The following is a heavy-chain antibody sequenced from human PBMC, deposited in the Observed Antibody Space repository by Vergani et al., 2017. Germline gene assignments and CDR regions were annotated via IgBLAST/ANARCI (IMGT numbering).Heavy chain of an antibody. Sequence: QVHLHEAGPGLVKPSQTLSLTCTVSGASITSGSFYWSWIRQPAGKGLEWIGRIHASGTKNYNPSLRSRVTLSVDTSKNQFALKMISMTAADTAVYYCVGDAWRSDLRGFYWFDSWGQGTLVSVSS. J-gene: IGHJ5*02. D-gene: IGHD3-3*01. V-gene: IGHV4-61*02. CDR2: IHASGTK. CDR3: VGDAWRSDLRGFYWFDS. CDR1: GASITSGSFY.